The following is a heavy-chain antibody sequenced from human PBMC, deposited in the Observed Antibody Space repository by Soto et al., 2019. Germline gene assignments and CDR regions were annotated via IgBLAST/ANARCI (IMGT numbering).Heavy chain of an antibody. J-gene: IGHJ6*02. CDR1: GFTFSSYA. V-gene: IGHV3-30-3*01. CDR3: ARSSSSLYYYYGMDV. CDR2: ISYDGSNK. Sequence: GGSLRLSCAASGFTFSSYAMHWVRQAPGKGLEWVAVISYDGSNKYYADSVKGRFTISRDNSKNTLYLQMNSLRAEDTAVYYCARSSSSLYYYYGMDVWGQGTTVTVSS. D-gene: IGHD6-6*01.